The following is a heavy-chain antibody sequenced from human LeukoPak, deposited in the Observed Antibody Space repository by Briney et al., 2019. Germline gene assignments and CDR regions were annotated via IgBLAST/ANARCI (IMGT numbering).Heavy chain of an antibody. CDR3: ARGPYSYDSSGAFDI. Sequence: PSETLSLTCSVSGYSISNAYYWGWIRQPPGKGLEWIGSITYSGSIFYNPSLKSRVTISVDTSKNQFSLKLSSVTAADTAVYFCARGPYSYDSSGAFDIWGQGTMVTVSS. CDR1: GYSISNAYY. V-gene: IGHV4-38-2*02. J-gene: IGHJ3*02. CDR2: ITYSGSI. D-gene: IGHD3-22*01.